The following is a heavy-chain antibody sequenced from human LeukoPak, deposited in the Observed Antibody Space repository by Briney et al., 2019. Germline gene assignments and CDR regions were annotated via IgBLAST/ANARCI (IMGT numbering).Heavy chain of an antibody. CDR2: INPNSGST. Sequence: ASVKVSCKASGYTFTGYYMHWVRQAPGQGLEWMGWINPNSGSTNYAQKFQGRVTMTRDTSISTAYMELSRLRSDDTAVYYCARPLRDLDAFDIWGQGTMVTVSS. V-gene: IGHV1-2*02. CDR1: GYTFTGYY. CDR3: ARPLRDLDAFDI. J-gene: IGHJ3*02.